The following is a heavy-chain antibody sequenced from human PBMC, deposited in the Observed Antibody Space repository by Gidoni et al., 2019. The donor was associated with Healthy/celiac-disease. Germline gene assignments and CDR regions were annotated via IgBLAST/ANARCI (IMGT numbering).Heavy chain of an antibody. D-gene: IGHD4-4*01. Sequence: EVQLVESGGGLVQPGGSLRLSCAASGFPVNSNYMSRVRQAPGKGLEWVSVIYSGGSTYYADSVKGRFTISRDNSKNTLYLQMNSLRAEDTAVYYCARDSPSNYALRFDPWGQGTLVTVSS. V-gene: IGHV3-66*01. CDR1: GFPVNSNY. J-gene: IGHJ5*02. CDR2: IYSGGST. CDR3: ARDSPSNYALRFDP.